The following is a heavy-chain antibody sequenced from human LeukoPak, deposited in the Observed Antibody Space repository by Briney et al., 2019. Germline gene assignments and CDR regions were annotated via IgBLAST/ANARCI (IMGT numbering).Heavy chain of an antibody. Sequence: DSVKVSCKASGYTFTSDGISWVRQAPGQRLEWMGWISAYNGNTNYAQKLQGRVTMTTDTSTSTAYMELRSLRSDDTAVYYCTRVFRGELPLDDAFDIWGQGTMVTVSS. J-gene: IGHJ3*02. V-gene: IGHV1-18*01. CDR1: GYTFTSDG. D-gene: IGHD1-26*01. CDR3: TRVFRGELPLDDAFDI. CDR2: ISAYNGNT.